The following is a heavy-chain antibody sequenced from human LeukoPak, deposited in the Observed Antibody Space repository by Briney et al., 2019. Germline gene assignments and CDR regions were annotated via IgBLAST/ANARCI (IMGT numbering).Heavy chain of an antibody. J-gene: IGHJ5*02. CDR2: ISAYNGNT. V-gene: IGHV1-18*01. Sequence: GASVKVSCKASGYTFTSYGISWVRQAPGQGLEWMGWISAYNGNTNYAQKLQGRVTMTTDTSTSTAYMELRSLRSDDTAVYYCARGQDSPTPSYWFDPWGQGTLVTVSP. CDR1: GYTFTSYG. D-gene: IGHD2-15*01. CDR3: ARGQDSPTPSYWFDP.